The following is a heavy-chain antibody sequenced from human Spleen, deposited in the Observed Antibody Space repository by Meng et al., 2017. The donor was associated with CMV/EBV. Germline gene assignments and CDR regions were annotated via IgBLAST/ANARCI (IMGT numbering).Heavy chain of an antibody. J-gene: IGHJ6*02. CDR2: IYSGGSST. V-gene: IGHV3-23*03. CDR1: GFTFSSYA. Sequence: GESLKISCAASGFTFSSYAMSWVRQAPGKGLEWVSVIYSGGSSTYYADSVKGRFTISRDNSKNTLYLQMNSLRAEDTAVYYCARAGGGSYYFKPDYYYGMDVWGQGTTVTVSS. D-gene: IGHD1-26*01. CDR3: ARAGGGSYYFKPDYYYGMDV.